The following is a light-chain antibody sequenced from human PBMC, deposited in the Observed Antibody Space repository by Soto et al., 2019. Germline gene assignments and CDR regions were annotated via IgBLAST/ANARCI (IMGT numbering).Light chain of an antibody. CDR1: QGIRDD. CDR2: AAS. V-gene: IGKV1-6*01. CDR3: LQDYNYPRT. J-gene: IGKJ1*01. Sequence: AIQMTQSPSSLSASVGDRVTITCRASQGIRDDLGWYQQKPGKAPKLLLYAASNLQSGVPSRFSGSGFGADFTLTISSLQPEDSATYYCLQDYNYPRTFGQGTKVEIK.